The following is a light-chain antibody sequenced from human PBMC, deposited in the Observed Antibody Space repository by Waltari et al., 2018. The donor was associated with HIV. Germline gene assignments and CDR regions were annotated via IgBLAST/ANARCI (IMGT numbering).Light chain of an antibody. V-gene: IGLV2-8*01. CDR3: DSYAGSSKSYV. Sequence: QSALTQPPSASGSPGLSVTISCTGTTTDIDSYNYVSWYQLHPGKAPRLIIYDVTHLPSGVPDRFFGSKSGTSASLTVTGLQAEDEAEYYCDSYAGSSKSYVFGTGTKVTVL. CDR2: DVT. CDR1: TTDIDSYNY. J-gene: IGLJ1*01.